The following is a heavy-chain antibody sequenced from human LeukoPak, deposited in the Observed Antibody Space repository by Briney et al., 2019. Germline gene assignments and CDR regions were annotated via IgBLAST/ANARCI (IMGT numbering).Heavy chain of an antibody. Sequence: GVSLGLSCAASEFTVISNYMSWVRQAPGKGLEWVSIIYTGGTTSYADSVKGRFTVPRDDFKNTLSLQMNSLRAEDTAVYYCARGSLSGRAFDLWGQGTMVTVSS. J-gene: IGHJ3*01. CDR2: IYTGGTT. CDR3: ARGSLSGRAFDL. CDR1: EFTVISNY. V-gene: IGHV3-53*01.